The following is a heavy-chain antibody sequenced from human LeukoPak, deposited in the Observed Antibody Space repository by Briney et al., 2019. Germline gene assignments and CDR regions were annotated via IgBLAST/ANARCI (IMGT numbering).Heavy chain of an antibody. CDR3: ARGMGIAVADNFDY. Sequence: SVKVSCKASGGTFSSYTISWVRQAPGQGLEWMGRIIPILGIANYAQKFQGRVTITADKSTSTVYMELSSLRSEDTAVYYCARGMGIAVADNFDYWGQGTLVTVSS. CDR1: GGTFSSYT. D-gene: IGHD6-19*01. CDR2: IIPILGIA. V-gene: IGHV1-69*02. J-gene: IGHJ4*02.